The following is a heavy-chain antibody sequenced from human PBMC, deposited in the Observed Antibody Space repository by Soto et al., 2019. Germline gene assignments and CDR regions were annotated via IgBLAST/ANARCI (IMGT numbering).Heavy chain of an antibody. CDR3: ARDIRGYSRDLDY. CDR2: IYYSGST. V-gene: IGHV4-61*01. D-gene: IGHD5-18*01. J-gene: IGHJ4*02. CDR1: ADSASDCRSH. Sequence: SATLSLNSTVPADSASDCRSHGSWIPQAPAKGLECIGYIYYSGSTDYNPSIQSRTTMSADTSNTQFSLKLSSVTGADTAPYYCARDIRGYSRDLDYWGQGTLVTVAS.